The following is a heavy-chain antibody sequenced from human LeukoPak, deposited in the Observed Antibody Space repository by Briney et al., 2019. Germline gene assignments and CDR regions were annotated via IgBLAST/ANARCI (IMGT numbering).Heavy chain of an antibody. J-gene: IGHJ5*02. D-gene: IGHD3-16*01. CDR3: ARVIIRLGDEGWFDP. CDR1: GYTFTNYG. CDR2: ISAYNGNT. Sequence: WASVKVSCKASGYTFTNYGISWVRQAPGQGLEWMGRISAYNGNTNYAQKLQGRVTMTTDTSTSTAYMELRSLRSDDTAVYYCARVIIRLGDEGWFDPWGQGTLVTVSS. V-gene: IGHV1-18*04.